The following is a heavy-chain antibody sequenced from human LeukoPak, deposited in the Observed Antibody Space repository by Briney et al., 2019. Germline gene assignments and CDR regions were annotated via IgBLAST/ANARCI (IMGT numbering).Heavy chain of an antibody. CDR3: AREYYYDSSGYYGY. J-gene: IGHJ4*02. Sequence: ASVKVSCKASGYTFTSYGISWVRQAPGQGLEWMGWISAYNGNTNYAQKLQGRVTMTTDTSTSTAYMELRRLRSDDTAVYYCAREYYYDSSGYYGYWGQGTLVTVSS. D-gene: IGHD3-22*01. V-gene: IGHV1-18*01. CDR1: GYTFTSYG. CDR2: ISAYNGNT.